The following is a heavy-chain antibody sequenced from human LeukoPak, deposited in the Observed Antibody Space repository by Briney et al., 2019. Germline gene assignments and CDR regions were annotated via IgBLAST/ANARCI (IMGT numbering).Heavy chain of an antibody. CDR3: ARYYYNNDGYSEDAFDI. Sequence: GGSLRLSCAASGFTFSSYWMTWVRQAPGKGLEWVANIKEDGSEKNYLESMKGRFAISRDNAKNSLYLQMNSLRAEDTAIYYCARYYYNNDGYSEDAFDIWGQGTMVTVSS. CDR2: IKEDGSEK. J-gene: IGHJ3*02. CDR1: GFTFSSYW. V-gene: IGHV3-7*01. D-gene: IGHD3-22*01.